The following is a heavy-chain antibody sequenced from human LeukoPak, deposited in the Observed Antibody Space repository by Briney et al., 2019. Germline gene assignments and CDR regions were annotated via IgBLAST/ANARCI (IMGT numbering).Heavy chain of an antibody. D-gene: IGHD2/OR15-2a*01. CDR3: ARATEHNSHYGGSDF. CDR1: GXTFSDHY. Sequence: PGGSLRLSCAASGXTFSDHYMDWVRQAPGKGLEWVGRSRNKANSYTTEYAASVKGRFTISRDDSKNSVYLQMNSLKTEDTAVYYCARATEHNSHYGGSDFWGQGTLVTVSS. CDR2: SRNKANSYTT. J-gene: IGHJ4*02. V-gene: IGHV3-72*01.